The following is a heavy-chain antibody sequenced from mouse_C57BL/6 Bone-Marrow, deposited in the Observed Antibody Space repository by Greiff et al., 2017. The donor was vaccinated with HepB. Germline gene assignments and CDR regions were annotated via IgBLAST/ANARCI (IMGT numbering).Heavy chain of an antibody. CDR1: GYTFTSYW. Sequence: VQGVESGAELAKPGASVKLSCKASGYTFTSYWMHWVKQRPGQGLEWIGYINPSSGYTKYNQKFKDKATLTADKSSSTAYMQLSSLTYEDSAVYYCARSYSNLYAMDYWGQGTSVTVSS. J-gene: IGHJ4*01. CDR3: ARSYSNLYAMDY. V-gene: IGHV1-7*01. D-gene: IGHD2-5*01. CDR2: INPSSGYT.